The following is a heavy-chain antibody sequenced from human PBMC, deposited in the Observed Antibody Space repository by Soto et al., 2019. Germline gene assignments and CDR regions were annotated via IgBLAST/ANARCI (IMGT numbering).Heavy chain of an antibody. D-gene: IGHD1-26*01. CDR3: ARFNSGSYYEAFDI. J-gene: IGHJ3*02. Sequence: SETLALTCAFSGGSISSGGYSWSWIRQPPGKGLEWIGYIYHSGSTYYNPSLKSRVTISVDRSKNQFSLKLSSVTAADTAVYYCARFNSGSYYEAFDIWGQGTMVTVSS. CDR2: IYHSGST. V-gene: IGHV4-30-2*01. CDR1: GGSISSGGYS.